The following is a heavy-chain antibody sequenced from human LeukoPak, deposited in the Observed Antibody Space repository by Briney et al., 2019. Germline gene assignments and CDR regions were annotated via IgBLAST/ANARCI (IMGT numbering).Heavy chain of an antibody. CDR1: GGSISISSDY. CDR3: ARDRSDIVVVPAAMDYRFDP. D-gene: IGHD2-2*01. Sequence: PSETLSLTCTVSGGSISISSDYWGWVRQPLGKGLEWIGSIYYSGSTYYNPSLKSRVTISVDTSKNQFSLKLSSVTGADTAVYYCARDRSDIVVVPAAMDYRFDPWGQGTLVTVSS. J-gene: IGHJ5*02. CDR2: IYYSGST. V-gene: IGHV4-39*07.